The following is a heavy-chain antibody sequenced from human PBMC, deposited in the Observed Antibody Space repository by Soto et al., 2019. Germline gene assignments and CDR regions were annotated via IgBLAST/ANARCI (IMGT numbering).Heavy chain of an antibody. CDR1: GYTFTSYG. Sequence: ASVKVSCKASGYTFTSYGISWVRQAPGQGLEWMGWISAYNGNTNYAQKLQGRVTMTTDTSTSTAYMELRSLRSDDTAVYYCARMDLNYYDSSGYYYGVRKGGSFDYWGQGTLVTVSS. CDR2: ISAYNGNT. V-gene: IGHV1-18*01. J-gene: IGHJ4*02. CDR3: ARMDLNYYDSSGYYYGVRKGGSFDY. D-gene: IGHD3-22*01.